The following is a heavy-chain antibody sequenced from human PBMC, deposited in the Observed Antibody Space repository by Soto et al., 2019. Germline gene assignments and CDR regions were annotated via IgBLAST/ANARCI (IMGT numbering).Heavy chain of an antibody. Sequence: EVQLLESGGGLVQPGGSLRLSCAASGFTFSNYVMTWVRQAPGKGLEWVSGMSRSGTSTYYAGSVKGRFTISRDNSKNTLYLPMNSLGGEDTAVYYCGKDETPLNWGQGTLVTVSS. CDR3: GKDETPLN. CDR2: MSRSGTST. CDR1: GFTFSNYV. J-gene: IGHJ4*02. V-gene: IGHV3-23*01. D-gene: IGHD3-9*01.